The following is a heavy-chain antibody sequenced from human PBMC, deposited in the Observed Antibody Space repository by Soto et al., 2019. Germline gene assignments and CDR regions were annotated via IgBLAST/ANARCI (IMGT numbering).Heavy chain of an antibody. CDR2: IDHSGST. CDR1: GGSISSGGYS. D-gene: IGHD3-10*01. Sequence: PSETLSLTCAVSGGSISSGGYSWSWIRHPPGKGLEWIGYIDHSGSTYYNPSLKSRVTISVDRSKNQFSLKLSSVTAAATAVYYCAASKEGISMVRGVITYYYGKDVWGQGTTVTVSS. V-gene: IGHV4-30-2*01. CDR3: AASKEGISMVRGVITYYYGKDV. J-gene: IGHJ6*01.